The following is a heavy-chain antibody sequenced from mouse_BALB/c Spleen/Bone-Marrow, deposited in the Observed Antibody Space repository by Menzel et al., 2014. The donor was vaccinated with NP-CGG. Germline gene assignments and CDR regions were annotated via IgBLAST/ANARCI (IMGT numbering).Heavy chain of an antibody. CDR2: IRSKSNNYAT. J-gene: IGHJ4*01. V-gene: IGHV10-1*02. D-gene: IGHD1-1*01. Sequence: EVKLVESGGGLVQPKGSLKLSCAASGFTFXTYAMNWVRQAPGKGLEWVARIRSKSNNYATYYADSVKDRFTISRDDSQSMLYLQMNNLKTEDTAMYYCVRPHYYGSSYKYAMDYWGKGTSVTVSS. CDR3: VRPHYYGSSYKYAMDY. CDR1: GFTFXTYA.